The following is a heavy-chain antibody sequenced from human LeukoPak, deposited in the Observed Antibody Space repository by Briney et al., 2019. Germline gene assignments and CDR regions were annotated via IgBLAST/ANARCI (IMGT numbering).Heavy chain of an antibody. CDR2: VSSSSSTI. J-gene: IGHJ4*02. CDR3: ARKGGDYDFWSGYYYFDY. V-gene: IGHV3-48*01. D-gene: IGHD3-3*01. CDR1: GFTFSSYS. Sequence: GGSLRLSCAASGFTFSSYSMNWVRQAPGKGLEWVSYVSSSSSTIYYADSVKGRFTISRDNAKNSLYLQMNSLRAEDTAVYYCARKGGDYDFWSGYYYFDYWGQGTLVTVSS.